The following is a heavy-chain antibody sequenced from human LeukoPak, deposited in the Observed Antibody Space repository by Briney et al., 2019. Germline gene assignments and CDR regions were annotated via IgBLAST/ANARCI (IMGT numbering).Heavy chain of an antibody. CDR3: TGGTFYRLLDY. Sequence: GASVKVSCKVSGYSLTELSMHWVRQAPGKGLEWMGGFDPGNGETIFTKNFQGRVTMTDDTSTDTAYMELSSLRSEGTAVYYCTGGTFYRLLDYWGQGTLVTVSS. D-gene: IGHD2/OR15-2a*01. CDR2: FDPGNGET. J-gene: IGHJ4*02. CDR1: GYSLTELS. V-gene: IGHV1-24*01.